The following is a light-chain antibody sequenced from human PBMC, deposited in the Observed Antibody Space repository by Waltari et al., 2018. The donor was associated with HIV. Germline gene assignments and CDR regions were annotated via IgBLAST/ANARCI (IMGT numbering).Light chain of an antibody. V-gene: IGLV3-1*01. Sequence: SYELTQPPSVSVSPGQTASITCSGDKLGDKYACWYQQKPGQSPVLVIYQDSKRPSGLPERFSGANSGNRAALTISGTQAMDEADYYCQAWDSSTVWVFGGGTKLTVL. J-gene: IGLJ3*02. CDR3: QAWDSSTVWV. CDR1: KLGDKY. CDR2: QDS.